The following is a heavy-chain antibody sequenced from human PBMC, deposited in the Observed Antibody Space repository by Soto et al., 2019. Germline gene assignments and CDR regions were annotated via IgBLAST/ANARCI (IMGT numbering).Heavy chain of an antibody. J-gene: IGHJ4*02. CDR1: GFTFSSYG. Sequence: ESGGGVVQPGRSLRLSCAASGFTFSSYGMHWVRQAPGKGLEWVAVIWYDGNDKYYADFVKGRFTISRDNAKNTVSLQMSSLRAEDTAVYYCARDRHSSSSGYFEYWGQGTMVTVSS. V-gene: IGHV3-33*01. CDR2: IWYDGNDK. D-gene: IGHD6-6*01. CDR3: ARDRHSSSSGYFEY.